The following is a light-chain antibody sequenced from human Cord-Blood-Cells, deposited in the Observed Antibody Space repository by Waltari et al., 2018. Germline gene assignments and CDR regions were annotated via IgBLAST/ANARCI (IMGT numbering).Light chain of an antibody. Sequence: QSALTQPASVSGSPGQSITISCPGTSSDVGGYNLVSRYQQHPGKAPKLMIYDVSNRPSGVSNRFSGSKSGNTASLTISGLQAEDEADYYCSSYTSSSTVFGGGTKLTVL. V-gene: IGLV2-14*01. CDR2: DVS. CDR1: SSDVGGYNL. CDR3: SSYTSSSTV. J-gene: IGLJ3*02.